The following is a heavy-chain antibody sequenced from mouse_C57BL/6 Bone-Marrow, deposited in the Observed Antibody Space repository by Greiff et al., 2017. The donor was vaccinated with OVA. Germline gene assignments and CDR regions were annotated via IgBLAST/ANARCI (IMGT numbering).Heavy chain of an antibody. CDR1: GYSITSGYY. D-gene: IGHD4-1*01. Sequence: EVKLMESGPGLVKPSQSLSLTCSVTGYSITSGYYWNWIRQFPGNKLEWMGYISYDGSNNYNPSLKNRISITRDTSKNQFFLKLNSVTTEDTATYYCARGGLGPFAYWGQGTLVTVSA. CDR2: ISYDGSN. V-gene: IGHV3-6*01. CDR3: ARGGLGPFAY. J-gene: IGHJ3*01.